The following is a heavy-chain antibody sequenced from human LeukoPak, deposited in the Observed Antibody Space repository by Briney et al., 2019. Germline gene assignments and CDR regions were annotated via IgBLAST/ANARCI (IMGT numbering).Heavy chain of an antibody. CDR1: GFTFSSFA. Sequence: HPGGSLRLSCAASGFTFSSFAINWVRQAPGKGLEWVSGISGSGDSTFYADSVKGRFTISRDNSKNTLYLQMNSLRAEDTAVYYCAKSYSSSSYYYYMDVWGKGTTVTISS. J-gene: IGHJ6*03. CDR2: ISGSGDST. CDR3: AKSYSSSSYYYYMDV. D-gene: IGHD6-13*01. V-gene: IGHV3-23*01.